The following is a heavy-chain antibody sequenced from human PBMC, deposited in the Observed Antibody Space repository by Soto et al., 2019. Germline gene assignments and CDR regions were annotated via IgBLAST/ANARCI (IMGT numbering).Heavy chain of an antibody. D-gene: IGHD2-2*01. CDR3: AKDRSSTSCYAFDY. CDR1: GFTFSSYA. V-gene: IGHV3-23*01. J-gene: IGHJ4*02. Sequence: PGGSLRLSCAASGFTFSSYAMGWVRQAPGTGLEWVSVIDGSGGDRSLADSVKGRFTISRDNSKNTLYLQMNSLRVEDTAGYYCAKDRSSTSCYAFDYWGQGSLVTVSS. CDR2: IDGSGGDR.